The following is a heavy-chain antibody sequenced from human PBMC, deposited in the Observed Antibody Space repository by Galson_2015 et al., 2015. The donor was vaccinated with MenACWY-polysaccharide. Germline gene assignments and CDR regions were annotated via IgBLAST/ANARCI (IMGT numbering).Heavy chain of an antibody. CDR2: IYYTGTT. CDR3: AGLMAGSPFGWFDP. CDR1: GGSISSYR. J-gene: IGHJ5*02. V-gene: IGHV4-59*01. Sequence: ETLSLTCTVSGGSISSYRWTWIRQPPGKGLEWIGYIYYTGTTKYNPSLTSRVTISVDASKKYFSLKLSSVTAADTAVYYCAGLMAGSPFGWFDPWGQGTLVTVSS. D-gene: IGHD6-19*01.